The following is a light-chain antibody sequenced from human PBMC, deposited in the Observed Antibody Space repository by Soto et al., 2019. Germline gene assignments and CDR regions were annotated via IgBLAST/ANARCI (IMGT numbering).Light chain of an antibody. J-gene: IGKJ1*01. V-gene: IGKV3-15*01. CDR2: GAS. CDR3: HQYDYWPPWT. CDR1: QSVGSN. Sequence: EIVMTQSPATLSVSPGEGATLSCRASQSVGSNLAWYQQKPGQAPRLLIYGASTRATGIPARFSGSGSGTEFTLTISGLQSEDFAVYYCHQYDYWPPWTFGQGTKIEVK.